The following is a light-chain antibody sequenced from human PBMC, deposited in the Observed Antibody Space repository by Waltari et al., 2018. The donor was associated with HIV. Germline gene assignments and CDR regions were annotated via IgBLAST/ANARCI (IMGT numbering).Light chain of an antibody. CDR1: QSVGSSY. CDR2: GTS. CDR3: QQYGSSPLT. V-gene: IGKV3-20*01. J-gene: IGKJ4*01. Sequence: ETVLTQSPGTLSLTSGERTTLSCRASQSVGSSYFAWYQQTPGQAPRPLMYGTSSRATGTPDRFSGSGSGTDFTLTISRLEPEDVAVYYCQQYGSSPLTFGGGTKVEIK.